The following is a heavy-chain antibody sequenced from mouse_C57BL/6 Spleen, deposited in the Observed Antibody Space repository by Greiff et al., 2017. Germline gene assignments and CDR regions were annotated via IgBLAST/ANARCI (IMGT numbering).Heavy chain of an antibody. CDR3: ARDGSLLRPVARDYFDY. D-gene: IGHD1-2*01. J-gene: IGHJ2*01. V-gene: IGHV5-4*01. CDR2: ISDGGSYT. CDR1: GFTFSSYA. Sequence: DVHLVESGGGLVKPGGSLKLSCAASGFTFSSYAMSWVRQTPEKRLEWVATISDGGSYTYYPDNVKGRFTISRDNAKNNLYLQMSHLKSEDTAMYYCARDGSLLRPVARDYFDYWGQGTTLTVSS.